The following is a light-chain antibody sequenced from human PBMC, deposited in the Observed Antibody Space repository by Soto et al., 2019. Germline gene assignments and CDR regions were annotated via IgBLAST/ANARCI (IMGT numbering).Light chain of an antibody. CDR3: GTWDSSLSIFV. CDR1: SSNIGNSY. J-gene: IGLJ1*01. CDR2: END. V-gene: IGLV1-51*02. Sequence: QSVLTQPPSVSAAPGQKVTMSCSGGSSNIGNSYVSWHQQIPGTAPKLLIYENDKRPSGIPDRFSGSKSGTSATLGITGLQTGDEADYYCGTWDSSLSIFVFGTGTKVTVL.